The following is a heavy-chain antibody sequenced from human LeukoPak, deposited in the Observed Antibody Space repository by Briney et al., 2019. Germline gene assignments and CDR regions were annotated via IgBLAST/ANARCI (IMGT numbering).Heavy chain of an antibody. J-gene: IGHJ6*02. CDR2: MSYDETKK. D-gene: IGHD1-26*01. CDR1: GFSISNYA. Sequence: GGSLRLSCVASGFSISNYAMSWVRQAPGKGLEWVAVMSYDETKKYYADAVKGRFTVSRDNSKNTLYLEMDSLTDDDTAVYYCARDEGAGGLDVWGQGTTVTVSS. V-gene: IGHV3-30-3*01. CDR3: ARDEGAGGLDV.